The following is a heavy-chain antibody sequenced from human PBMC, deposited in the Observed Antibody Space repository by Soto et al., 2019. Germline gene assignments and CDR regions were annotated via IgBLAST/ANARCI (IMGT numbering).Heavy chain of an antibody. CDR3: ARDLFWSGYYTGHENYGMDV. D-gene: IGHD3-3*01. J-gene: IGHJ6*02. V-gene: IGHV1-18*01. Sequence: GASVKVSCKASGYTFTSYGISWVRQAPGQGLEWMGWISAYNGNTNYAQKLQGRVTMTTDTSTSTAYMELRSLRSDDTAVYYCARDLFWSGYYTGHENYGMDVWGQGTTVTVS. CDR2: ISAYNGNT. CDR1: GYTFTSYG.